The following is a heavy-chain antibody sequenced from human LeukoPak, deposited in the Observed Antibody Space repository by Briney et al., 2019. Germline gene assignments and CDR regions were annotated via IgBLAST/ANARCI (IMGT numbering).Heavy chain of an antibody. Sequence: GASVKVSCKASGYTFTSYYMHCVRQAPGQALEWMGIINPSGGSTSYAQKFQGRVTMTRDMSTSTVYMELSSLRSKDTAVYYCARVRPSGKQWLPLVCWGQGTLVTVSS. CDR3: ARVRPSGKQWLPLVC. J-gene: IGHJ4*02. D-gene: IGHD6-19*01. CDR2: INPSGGST. V-gene: IGHV1-46*01. CDR1: GYTFTSYY.